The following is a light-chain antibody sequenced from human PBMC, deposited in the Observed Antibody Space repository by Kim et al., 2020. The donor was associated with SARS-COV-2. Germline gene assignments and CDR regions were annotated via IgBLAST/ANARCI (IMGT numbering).Light chain of an antibody. CDR1: SGHSSYA. Sequence: ASVQLTCTRSSGHSSYAIAWHQQQPEKGPRYLMKLNSDGSHTKGDGIPDRFSGSSSGAERYLTISSLQSEDEADYYCQTWGTGILVFGGGTKLTVL. CDR3: QTWGTGILV. V-gene: IGLV4-69*01. CDR2: LNSDGSH. J-gene: IGLJ3*02.